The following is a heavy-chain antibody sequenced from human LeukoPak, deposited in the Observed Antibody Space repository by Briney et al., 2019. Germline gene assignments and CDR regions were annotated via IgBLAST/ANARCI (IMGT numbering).Heavy chain of an antibody. CDR2: ISSSGSTI. CDR3: ARVGVVVQYYFKQHYMDV. Sequence: PGGSLRLSCAASGFTFSSYEMHWVRQAPGKGLEWVSYISSSGSTIYYADSVKGRFTISRDNAKNSLYLQMNSLRAEDTAVYYCARVGVVVQYYFKQHYMDVWGKGTTVTVSS. J-gene: IGHJ6*03. CDR1: GFTFSSYE. V-gene: IGHV3-48*03. D-gene: IGHD3-22*01.